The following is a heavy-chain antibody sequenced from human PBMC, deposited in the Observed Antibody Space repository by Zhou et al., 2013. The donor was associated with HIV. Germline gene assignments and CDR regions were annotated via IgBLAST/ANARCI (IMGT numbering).Heavy chain of an antibody. D-gene: IGHD6-6*01. Sequence: QVHLVQSGAEVKKPGSSVKVSCKASGGTFSNYAFSWVRQAPGQGLEWMGGIIPIFGTANYAQKFQGRVTITTDESTSTAYMELSSLRSEDTAVYYCARARKAARNYYYYYMDVWGKGTTVTVSS. V-gene: IGHV1-69*05. CDR3: ARARKAARNYYYYYMDV. J-gene: IGHJ6*03. CDR2: IIPIFGTA. CDR1: GGTFSNYA.